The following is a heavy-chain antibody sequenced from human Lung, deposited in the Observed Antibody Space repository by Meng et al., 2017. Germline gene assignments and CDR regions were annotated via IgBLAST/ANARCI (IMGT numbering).Heavy chain of an antibody. CDR1: GGSFSDYY. V-gene: IGHV4-34*01. D-gene: IGHD4-11*01. CDR3: ARGPTTMAHDFDY. CDR2: INHSGST. Sequence: VRLKQWGAGRLKPSDTLSLTCVVSGGSFSDYYWSWIRQPPGKGLEWIGEINHSGSTNYNPSLGSRATISVDTSQNNLSLKLSSVTAADSAVYYCARGPTTMAHDFDYWGQGTLVTVSS. J-gene: IGHJ4*02.